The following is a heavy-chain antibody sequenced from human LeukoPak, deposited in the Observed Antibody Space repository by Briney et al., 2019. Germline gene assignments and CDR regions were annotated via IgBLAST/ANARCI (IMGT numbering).Heavy chain of an antibody. J-gene: IGHJ5*02. V-gene: IGHV4-34*01. Sequence: SETLSLTCAVYGGSFSGYYWSWIRQPPGKGLEWIGEINHSGSTNCNPSLKSRVTISVDTSKNQFSLKLSSVTAADTAVYYCARERVYGDYVRPLEIWFDPWGQGTLVTVSS. D-gene: IGHD4-17*01. CDR2: INHSGST. CDR1: GGSFSGYY. CDR3: ARERVYGDYVRPLEIWFDP.